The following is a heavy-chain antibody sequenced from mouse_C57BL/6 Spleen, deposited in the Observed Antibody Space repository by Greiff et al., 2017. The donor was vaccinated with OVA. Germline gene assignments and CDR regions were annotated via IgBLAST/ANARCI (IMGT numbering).Heavy chain of an antibody. V-gene: IGHV14-2*01. D-gene: IGHD1-1*01. Sequence: VQLQQSGAELVKPGASVKLSCTASGFNFKDYYMHWVKQRPEQGLEWIGRIDPEDGETNYAPKFQGKATITADTSSNTAYLQLSSLTSEDTAVYYCARGYYGSSLFAYWGQGTLVTVSA. CDR1: GFNFKDYY. CDR2: IDPEDGET. J-gene: IGHJ3*01. CDR3: ARGYYGSSLFAY.